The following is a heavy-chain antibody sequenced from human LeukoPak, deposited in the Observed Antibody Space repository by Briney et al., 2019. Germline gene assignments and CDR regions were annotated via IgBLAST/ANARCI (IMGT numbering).Heavy chain of an antibody. D-gene: IGHD6-13*01. Sequence: SETPSLTCTVSGGSISSSSYYWGWIRQPPGKGLEWIGYIYYSGSTNYNPSLKSRVTISVDTSKNQFSLKLSSVTAADTAVYYCARTGAKGYSSSWFGEGFDYWGQGTLVTVSS. J-gene: IGHJ4*02. V-gene: IGHV4-61*05. CDR2: IYYSGST. CDR3: ARTGAKGYSSSWFGEGFDY. CDR1: GGSISSSSYY.